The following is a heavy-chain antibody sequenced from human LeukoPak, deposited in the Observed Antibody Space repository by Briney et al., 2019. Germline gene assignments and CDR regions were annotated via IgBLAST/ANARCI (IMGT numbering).Heavy chain of an antibody. CDR3: ARAGEYCTNGVCYGYFDY. V-gene: IGHV3-64*01. J-gene: IGHJ4*02. CDR2: ISSNGGST. D-gene: IGHD2-8*01. Sequence: GGSLRLPCAASGFTFSYYAMHWVRQAPGKGLEYVSAISSNGGSTYYANSVKGRFTISRDNSKNTLYLQMGNLRAEDMAVYYCARAGEYCTNGVCYGYFDYWGQGTLVTVSS. CDR1: GFTFSYYA.